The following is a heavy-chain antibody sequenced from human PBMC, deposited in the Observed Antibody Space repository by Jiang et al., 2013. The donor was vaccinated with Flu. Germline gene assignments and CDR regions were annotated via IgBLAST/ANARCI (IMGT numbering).Heavy chain of an antibody. V-gene: IGHV3-30*02. CDR3: AKARDSNNWYDSLDY. J-gene: IGHJ4*02. CDR1: GFSFSHYG. Sequence: SGGGVVQPGGSLRLSCAASGFSFSHYGMHWVRQAPGKGLEWLAFIRYDGTNKYDADSVKGRFTISRDNSQNTLYLQMNSLRAEDTALYYCAKARDSNNWYDSLDYWGQGTLVTVSS. CDR2: IRYDGTNK. D-gene: IGHD1-1*01.